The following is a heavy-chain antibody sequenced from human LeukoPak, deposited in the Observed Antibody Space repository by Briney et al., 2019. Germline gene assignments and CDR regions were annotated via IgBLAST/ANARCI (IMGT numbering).Heavy chain of an antibody. CDR1: GFTFSSYS. V-gene: IGHV3-21*04. D-gene: IGHD3-22*01. CDR2: ISSSSSYI. CDR3: ARTDSSGYLTDY. Sequence: GGSLRLSCAASGFTFSSYSMNWVRQAPGKGLEWVSSISSSSSYIYYADSVKGRFTISRDNAKNSLYLQMNSLRSEDTAVYYCARTDSSGYLTDYWGQGTLVTVSS. J-gene: IGHJ4*02.